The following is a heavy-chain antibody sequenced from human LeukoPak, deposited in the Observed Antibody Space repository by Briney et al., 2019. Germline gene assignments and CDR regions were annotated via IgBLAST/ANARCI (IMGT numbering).Heavy chain of an antibody. CDR2: FDPEDGET. CDR3: ATTIPGIAVADPYYYCYGMDV. CDR1: GYTLTELS. J-gene: IGHJ6*02. V-gene: IGHV1-24*01. Sequence: ASVKVTCKVSGYTLTELSRHWVRQAPGKGLEWMGGFDPEDGETIYAQKFQGRVTMTEDTSTDTAYMELSSLRSEDTAVYYCATTIPGIAVADPYYYCYGMDVWGQGTRVTVSS. D-gene: IGHD6-19*01.